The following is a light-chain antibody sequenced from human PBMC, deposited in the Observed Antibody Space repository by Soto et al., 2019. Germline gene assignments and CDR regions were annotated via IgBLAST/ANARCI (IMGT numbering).Light chain of an antibody. CDR1: QTVSSY. Sequence: VMTQSTFTLSGSLPQRATLSERASQTVSSYMAWYQQKPGRAPRLLIYGVFVRATGIPGRFSGSGSGTEFTLTISSLQSEDFATYYCQQGDIWPWTFGQGTKVDIK. J-gene: IGKJ1*01. CDR2: GVF. V-gene: IGKV3D-15*01. CDR3: QQGDIWPWT.